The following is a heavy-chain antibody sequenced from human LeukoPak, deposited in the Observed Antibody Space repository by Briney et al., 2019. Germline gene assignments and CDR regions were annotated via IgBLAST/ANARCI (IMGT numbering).Heavy chain of an antibody. CDR1: GGSISSSNW. Sequence: SGTLSLTCAVSGGSISSSNWWSWVRQPPGKGLEWIGEIYHSGSTNYNPSLKSRVTISVDKSKNQFSLKLSSVTAADAAVYYCANAGAAALLLVYWGQGTLVTVSS. V-gene: IGHV4-4*02. D-gene: IGHD6-13*01. CDR2: IYHSGST. CDR3: ANAGAAALLLVY. J-gene: IGHJ4*02.